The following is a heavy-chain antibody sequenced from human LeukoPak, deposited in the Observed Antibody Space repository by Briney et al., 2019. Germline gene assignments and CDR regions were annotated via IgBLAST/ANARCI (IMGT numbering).Heavy chain of an antibody. Sequence: SQTLSLTCTVSGGSISSGGYYWSWIRQHPGKGLEWIGYIYYSGSTYYNPSLKSRVTISVDTSKNQFSLKLSSVTAADTAVYYCARDSHGYSSSSHLGYWGQGTLVTVST. CDR2: IYYSGST. CDR1: GGSISSGGYY. CDR3: ARDSHGYSSSSHLGY. J-gene: IGHJ4*02. V-gene: IGHV4-31*03. D-gene: IGHD6-6*01.